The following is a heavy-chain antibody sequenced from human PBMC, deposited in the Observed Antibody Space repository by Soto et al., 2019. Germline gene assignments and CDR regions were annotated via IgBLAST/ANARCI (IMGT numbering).Heavy chain of an antibody. V-gene: IGHV4-30-4*01. D-gene: IGHD3-9*01. CDR2: IYYSGNI. J-gene: IGHJ5*02. Sequence: QVQLQESGPGLVKPSQTLSLTCTVSGASISSADYFWSWIRQPPGQGLEWIGYIYYSGNIFYNPSLESRGTRSVDTSKNQFSLKLTSVTAADTAVYYCARQRTVYFARPGDWLDPWGQGTLVTVSS. CDR1: GASISSADYF. CDR3: ARQRTVYFARPGDWLDP.